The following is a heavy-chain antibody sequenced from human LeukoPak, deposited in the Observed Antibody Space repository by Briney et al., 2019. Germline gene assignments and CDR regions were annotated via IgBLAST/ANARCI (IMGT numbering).Heavy chain of an antibody. V-gene: IGHV4-38-2*02. CDR1: GYSISSGYY. CDR2: IYHSGST. J-gene: IGHJ4*02. Sequence: SETLSLTCTVSGYSISSGYYWGWIRQPPGKGLEWIGSIYHSGSTYYNPSLKSRVTISVDTSKNQFSLKLSSVTAADMAVYYCASGWELLDYWGQGTLVTVSS. CDR3: ASGWELLDY. D-gene: IGHD1-26*01.